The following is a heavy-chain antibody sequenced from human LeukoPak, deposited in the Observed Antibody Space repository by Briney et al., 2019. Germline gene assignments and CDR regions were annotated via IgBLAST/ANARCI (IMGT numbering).Heavy chain of an antibody. CDR1: GYTFINYY. CDR3: ARPTGSFHRYYYGMDV. Sequence: GSVKVSCKASGYTFINYYMHWVRQAPGQGLEWMGIINGNGGNVNYAQNFQGRVIMTRDTSTSTVYMELSSLRSEDTAVYYCARPTGSFHRYYYGMDVWGQGTAVTVSS. CDR2: INGNGGNV. J-gene: IGHJ6*02. V-gene: IGHV1-46*01. D-gene: IGHD2-8*02.